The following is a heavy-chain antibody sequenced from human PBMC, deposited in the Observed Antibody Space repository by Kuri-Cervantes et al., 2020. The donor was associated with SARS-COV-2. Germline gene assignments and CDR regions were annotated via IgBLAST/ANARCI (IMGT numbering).Heavy chain of an antibody. D-gene: IGHD3-10*01. CDR1: GYTFTGYY. Sequence: ASVKVSCKASGYTFTGYYMHWVRQAPGQGLEWMGWINPNSGGTNYAQKFQGWVTMTRDTSTSTAYMELRSLRSDDTAVYYCARDLIPLVRGVMGNWFDPWGQGTLVTVSS. CDR3: ARDLIPLVRGVMGNWFDP. J-gene: IGHJ5*02. CDR2: INPNSGGT. V-gene: IGHV1-2*04.